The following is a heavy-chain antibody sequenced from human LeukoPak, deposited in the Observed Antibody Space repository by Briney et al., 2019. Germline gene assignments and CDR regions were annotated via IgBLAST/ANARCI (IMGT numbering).Heavy chain of an antibody. CDR1: GFIFSDYW. Sequence: GGSLRLSCAPSGFIFSDYWSHWVRHTPGQGLVWVAAINRDGTGTSHADSVRGRFTVSRDNAKNTLYLQLNSLRADDTAVYYCARGLSYAVAYGDYWGQGTLVTVSS. CDR3: ARGLSYAVAYGDY. J-gene: IGHJ4*02. V-gene: IGHV3-74*01. CDR2: INRDGTGT. D-gene: IGHD6-19*01.